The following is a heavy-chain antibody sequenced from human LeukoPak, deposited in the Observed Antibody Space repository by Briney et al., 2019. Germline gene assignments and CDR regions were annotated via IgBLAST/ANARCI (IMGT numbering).Heavy chain of an antibody. V-gene: IGHV4-38-2*02. Sequence: TSETLSLTCTVSGYSISSGYYWGWIRQPPGKGLEWIGSIYYSGSTYYNPSLKSRVTISVDKSKNQFSLKLSSVTAADTAVYYCARGSKWFGEGINWFDPWGQGTLVTVSS. CDR3: ARGSKWFGEGINWFDP. J-gene: IGHJ5*02. D-gene: IGHD3-10*01. CDR1: GYSISSGYY. CDR2: IYYSGST.